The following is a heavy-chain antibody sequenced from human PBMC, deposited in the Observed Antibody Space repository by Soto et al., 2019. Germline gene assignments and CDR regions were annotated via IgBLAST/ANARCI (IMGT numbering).Heavy chain of an antibody. Sequence: SETLSLTCTVSGGSISSCGYYWSWIRQPPGKGLEWIGYIYYSGSTNYNPSLKSRVTISVDTSKNQFSLKLSSVTAADTAVYYWARGVSGYIGWFDPWGQGNRVTVSS. V-gene: IGHV4-61*08. CDR2: IYYSGST. J-gene: IGHJ5*02. CDR3: ARGVSGYIGWFDP. D-gene: IGHD5-18*01. CDR1: GGSISSCGYY.